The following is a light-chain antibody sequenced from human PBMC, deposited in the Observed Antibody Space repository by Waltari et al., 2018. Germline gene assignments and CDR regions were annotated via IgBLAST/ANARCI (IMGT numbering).Light chain of an antibody. CDR2: TNN. Sequence: QSVLTQPPSASGASGQRVTISCSGSRSNIGTNTVNWYQQFPGTAHKLLISTNNLGPSGFPDRVSVSKSGTSASLSISGLQSEDEADYYCATWDDRLEGVVFGGGTKLTV. CDR3: ATWDDRLEGVV. CDR1: RSNIGTNT. J-gene: IGLJ3*02. V-gene: IGLV1-44*01.